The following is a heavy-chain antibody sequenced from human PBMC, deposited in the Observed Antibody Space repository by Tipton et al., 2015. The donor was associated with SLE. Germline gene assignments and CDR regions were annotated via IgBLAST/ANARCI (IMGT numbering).Heavy chain of an antibody. Sequence: TLSLTCTVSGGSISSYYWSWIRQPAGKGLEGIGRIYTSGSTNYNPSPKSRVTMSVDTSKNQFSLKLSSVTAADTAVYYCARDGAMIVPRGSFDIWGQGTMVTVSS. CDR2: IYTSGST. V-gene: IGHV4-4*07. D-gene: IGHD3-22*01. CDR1: GGSISSYY. J-gene: IGHJ3*02. CDR3: ARDGAMIVPRGSFDI.